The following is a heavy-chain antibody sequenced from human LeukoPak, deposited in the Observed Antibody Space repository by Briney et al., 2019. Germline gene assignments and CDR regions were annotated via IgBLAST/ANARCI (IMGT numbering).Heavy chain of an antibody. Sequence: GASVTVSCKASGYTFTGYYMHWVRQAPGQGLEWMGWINPNSGGTNYAQKFQGRVTMTRDTSISTAYMELSRLRSDDTAVYYCARGRGYDFWSGYTWFDPWGQGTLVTVSS. CDR3: ARGRGYDFWSGYTWFDP. J-gene: IGHJ5*02. CDR2: INPNSGGT. CDR1: GYTFTGYY. V-gene: IGHV1-2*02. D-gene: IGHD3-3*01.